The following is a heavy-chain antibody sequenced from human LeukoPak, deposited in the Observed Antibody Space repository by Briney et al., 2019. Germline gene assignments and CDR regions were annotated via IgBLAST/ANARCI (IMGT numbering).Heavy chain of an antibody. D-gene: IGHD3-22*01. CDR3: ARGKYDSSPFLQH. CDR2: IKQDGSEK. CDR1: GFTFSSYS. V-gene: IGHV3-7*01. Sequence: PGGSLRLSCAASGFTFSSYSMNWVRQAPGKGLEWVANIKQDGSEKNYVDSVKGRFTISRDNAKNSLYLQMNSLRAEDTAVYYCARGKYDSSPFLQHWGQGTLVTVSS. J-gene: IGHJ1*01.